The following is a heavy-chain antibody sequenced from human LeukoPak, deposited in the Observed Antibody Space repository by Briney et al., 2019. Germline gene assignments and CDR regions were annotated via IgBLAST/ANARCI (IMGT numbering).Heavy chain of an antibody. V-gene: IGHV1-69*04. CDR3: ASHAGDYEEHPYFDY. Sequence: SVKVSCKASGGTFSSYAISWVRQAPGQGLEWMGRIIPILGIANYAQKFQGRVTITADKSTSTAYMELSSLRSEDTAVYYCASHAGDYEEHPYFDYWGQGTLVTVSS. J-gene: IGHJ4*02. CDR1: GGTFSSYA. CDR2: IIPILGIA. D-gene: IGHD4-17*01.